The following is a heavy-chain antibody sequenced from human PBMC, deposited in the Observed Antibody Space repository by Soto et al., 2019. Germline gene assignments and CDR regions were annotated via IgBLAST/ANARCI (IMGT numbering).Heavy chain of an antibody. D-gene: IGHD3-3*01. J-gene: IGHJ4*02. CDR1: GFTFSSYA. CDR3: ARAAYYDFWSGYYDVDY. V-gene: IGHV3-64*01. CDR2: ISSNGGST. Sequence: EVQLVESGGGLVQPGGSLRLSCAASGFTFSSYAMHWVRQAPGKGLEYVSAISSNGGSTYYANSVKGRFTISRDNSKNTRYLQMGSLRAEDMAVYYCARAAYYDFWSGYYDVDYWGQGTLVTVSS.